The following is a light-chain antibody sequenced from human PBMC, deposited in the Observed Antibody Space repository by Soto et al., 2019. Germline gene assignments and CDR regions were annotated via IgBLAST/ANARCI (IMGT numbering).Light chain of an antibody. Sequence: QSVLTQPPSASGTPGQRVTISCSGSSSNIGSNYVYWYQQLPGTAPKLLIYRNNQRPSGVPARFSGSKSGTSASLAISGLRSEDEADYYCAAWDDRLSGWVFGGGTKLTVL. V-gene: IGLV1-47*01. J-gene: IGLJ3*02. CDR1: SSNIGSNY. CDR2: RNN. CDR3: AAWDDRLSGWV.